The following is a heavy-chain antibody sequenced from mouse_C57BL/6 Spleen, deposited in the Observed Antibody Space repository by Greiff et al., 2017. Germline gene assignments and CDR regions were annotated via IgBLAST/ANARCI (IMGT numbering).Heavy chain of an antibody. J-gene: IGHJ4*01. CDR1: GYTFTSYW. CDR2: IDPSDSYT. Sequence: QVPLQQPGAELVMPGASVKLSCKASGYTFTSYWMHWVKQRPGQGLEWIGEIDPSDSYTNYNQKFKGKSTLPVDKSSSTAYMQLSSLTSEDSAVYYCARKQLRLPHYYAMDYWGQGTSVTVSS. CDR3: ARKQLRLPHYYAMDY. D-gene: IGHD3-2*02. V-gene: IGHV1-69*01.